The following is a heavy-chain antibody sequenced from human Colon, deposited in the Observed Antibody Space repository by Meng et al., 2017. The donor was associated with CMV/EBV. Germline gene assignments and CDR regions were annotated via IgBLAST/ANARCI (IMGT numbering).Heavy chain of an antibody. CDR3: ARVELYSYYYAMDV. CDR2: IYYTGRT. CDR1: GVSITSYY. Sequence: GSLRLSCTVSGVSITSYYWSCIRQPPGKGLEWIGYIYYTGRTNYKSSLKSRVTISLDMSKNQFSLYLSSMTAADTTVYYCARVELYSYYYAMDVWGQGTTVTVSS. J-gene: IGHJ6*02. V-gene: IGHV4-59*01. D-gene: IGHD1-1*01.